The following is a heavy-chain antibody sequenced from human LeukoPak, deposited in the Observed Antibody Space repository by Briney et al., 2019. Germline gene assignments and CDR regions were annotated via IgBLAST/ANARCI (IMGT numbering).Heavy chain of an antibody. CDR2: VGISSGNT. CDR3: ASDHNYAFDH. V-gene: IGHV3-48*04. D-gene: IGHD1-1*01. J-gene: IGHJ4*02. CDR1: GFTFSSDA. Sequence: GGSLRLSCAASGFTFSSDAMSWVRQAPGKGLGWGSGVGISSGNTKYAAPVKRRFTISGDNAKHSLYLQMNSLRVEHTAVYYCASDHNYAFDHWGQGTLVPVSS.